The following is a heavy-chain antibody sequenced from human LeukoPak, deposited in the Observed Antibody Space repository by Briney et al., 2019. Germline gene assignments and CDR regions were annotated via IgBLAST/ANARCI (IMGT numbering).Heavy chain of an antibody. D-gene: IGHD3-22*01. J-gene: IGHJ3*02. CDR1: GFTFSSYA. CDR3: ARGQAYYYDSSGYYSDAFDI. V-gene: IGHV3-30-3*01. CDR2: ISYDGSNK. Sequence: PGRSLRLSCAASGFTFSSYAMHWVRQAPGKGLEWVAVISYDGSNKYYADSVKGRLTISRDNSKNTLYLQMNSLRAEDTAVYYCARGQAYYYDSSGYYSDAFDIWGQGTMVTVSS.